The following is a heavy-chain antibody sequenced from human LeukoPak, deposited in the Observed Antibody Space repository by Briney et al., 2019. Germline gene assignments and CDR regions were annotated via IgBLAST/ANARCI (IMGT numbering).Heavy chain of an antibody. V-gene: IGHV4-59*08. D-gene: IGHD3-22*01. CDR1: GGSISSYY. Sequence: SQTLSLTCTVSGGSISSYYWRWIRQQAGKGPEWVGDIYYSGNTNYNPSLKSRVIISIDTSKNQFSLKLSSVTAADTAVYYCARIGGSSGSNDAFDIWGQGTMVTVSS. J-gene: IGHJ3*02. CDR3: ARIGGSSGSNDAFDI. CDR2: IYYSGNT.